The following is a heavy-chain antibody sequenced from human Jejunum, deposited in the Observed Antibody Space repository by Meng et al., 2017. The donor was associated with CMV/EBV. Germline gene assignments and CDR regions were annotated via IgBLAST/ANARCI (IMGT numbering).Heavy chain of an antibody. CDR2: IYYSGST. D-gene: IGHD4-11*01. CDR3: ARDSPPDYSNPLDYYYYGMDV. J-gene: IGHJ6*02. Sequence: DYYWSWIRQPPGKGLEWIGYIYYSGSTYYNPSLKSRVTISVDTSKNQFSLKLSSVTAADTAVYYCARDSPPDYSNPLDYYYYGMDVWGQGTTVTVSS. V-gene: IGHV4-30-4*08. CDR1: DYY.